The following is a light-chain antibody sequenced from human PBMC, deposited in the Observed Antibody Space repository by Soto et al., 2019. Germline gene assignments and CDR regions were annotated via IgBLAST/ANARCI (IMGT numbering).Light chain of an antibody. Sequence: MTQSPASVSASLGDSLTITCRASQGISSWLAWYQHKPGQTPRLLIYDASTRATGVPARFSGSGYGTEFNLTINSLQSEDFAVYYCQRYNNWPLTFGGGTKVDIK. J-gene: IGKJ4*01. V-gene: IGKV3-15*01. CDR2: DAS. CDR3: QRYNNWPLT. CDR1: QGISSW.